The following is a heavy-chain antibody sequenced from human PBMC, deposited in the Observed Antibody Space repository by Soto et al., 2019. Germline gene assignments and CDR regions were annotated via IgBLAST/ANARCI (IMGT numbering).Heavy chain of an antibody. J-gene: IGHJ6*02. CDR1: GFTFSAYG. Sequence: QVQLVETGGGVVQPGRSLRLSCAASGFTFSAYGMHWVRQAPGKGLEWVAVIWYDGSNKYYADSVKGRFTVSRDNSKNTLYLQMNSLRAEDTAVYYCARDCEVIYNYYGMDVWGQGTTVTVSS. D-gene: IGHD2-21*01. CDR3: ARDCEVIYNYYGMDV. V-gene: IGHV3-33*01. CDR2: IWYDGSNK.